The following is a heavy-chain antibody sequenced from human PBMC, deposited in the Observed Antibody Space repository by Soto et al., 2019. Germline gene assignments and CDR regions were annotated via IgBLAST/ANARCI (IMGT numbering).Heavy chain of an antibody. CDR3: ARGYCSGGSCYSLYYYYYMDV. V-gene: IGHV4-31*03. J-gene: IGHJ6*03. D-gene: IGHD2-15*01. Sequence: QVQLQESGPGLVKPSQTLSLTCTVSGGSISSGGYYWSWIRQHPGKGLEWIGYIYYSGSTYYNPSLKSRVTISVDTSKNQFSLKLSSVTAADTAVYYCARGYCSGGSCYSLYYYYYMDVWGKGTTVTVSS. CDR2: IYYSGST. CDR1: GGSISSGGYY.